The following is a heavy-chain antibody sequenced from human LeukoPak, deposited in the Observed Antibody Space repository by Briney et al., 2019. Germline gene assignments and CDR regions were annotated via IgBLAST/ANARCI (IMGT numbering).Heavy chain of an antibody. J-gene: IGHJ4*02. D-gene: IGHD6-13*01. CDR3: ARGEEAAAVDY. Sequence: PSETLSLTCTVSGYSISSGYYWDWIRPPPGKGLEWIGTLSHSGSSYYNPSLKSRVTISVDTSKNQFSLKLSSVTAADTAVYYCARGEEAAAVDYWGQGTLVTVSS. V-gene: IGHV4-38-2*02. CDR1: GYSISSGYY. CDR2: LSHSGSS.